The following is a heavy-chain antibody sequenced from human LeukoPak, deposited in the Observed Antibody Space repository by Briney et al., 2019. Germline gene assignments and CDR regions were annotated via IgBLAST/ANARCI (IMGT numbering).Heavy chain of an antibody. CDR2: VSSDGTT. J-gene: IGHJ4*02. CDR1: GDSVTSSY. V-gene: IGHV4-59*08. Sequence: SETLSLTRSVSGDSVTSSYWNWIRQPPGKGLEWIGYVSSDGTTNFTPSLRSRLIMSVDTAKNDISLILTSVTGADTAIYYCARLDCFVEGCYNHWGRGTLVTVSS. D-gene: IGHD2-15*01. CDR3: ARLDCFVEGCYNH.